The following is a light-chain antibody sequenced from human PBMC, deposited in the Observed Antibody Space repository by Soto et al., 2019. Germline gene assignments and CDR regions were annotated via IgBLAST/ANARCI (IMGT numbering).Light chain of an antibody. J-gene: IGKJ1*01. CDR3: QQYDSSPWT. CDR2: GAS. Sequence: EIVLTQSPGTLSLPPGERATLSCRASQSVSSSFLAWYQQKPGQAPRLLIYGASSRATGIPDRFSGSGSGTDFTLTISRLEPEDFAVYYCQQYDSSPWTFGQGTKVEIK. V-gene: IGKV3-20*01. CDR1: QSVSSSF.